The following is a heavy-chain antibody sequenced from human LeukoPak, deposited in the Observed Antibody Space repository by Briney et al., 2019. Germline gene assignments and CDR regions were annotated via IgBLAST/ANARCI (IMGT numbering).Heavy chain of an antibody. D-gene: IGHD6-13*01. J-gene: IGHJ4*02. CDR3: AKPMTPYSSSLYYFDY. Sequence: GGSLRLSCAASGFTFSSYAMSWVRQAPEKWLEWVSAINDNGDTTYYAGSVKGRFTISRDNSKNTLYLQMNSLRAEDTAVYYCAKPMTPYSSSLYYFDYWGQGTLVTVSS. V-gene: IGHV3-23*01. CDR2: INDNGDTT. CDR1: GFTFSSYA.